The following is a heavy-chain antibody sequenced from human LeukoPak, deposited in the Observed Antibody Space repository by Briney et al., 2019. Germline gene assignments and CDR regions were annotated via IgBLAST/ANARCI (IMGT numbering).Heavy chain of an antibody. J-gene: IGHJ4*02. D-gene: IGHD3-22*01. CDR1: GFTFSSYG. Sequence: GGSLRLSCAASGFTFSSYGMHWVRQAPGKGLEWVAVIWYDGSNKYYADSVKGRFTISRDNSKNTLSLQMNNLRAEDTAVYYCARDEEGSGYALDYWGQGALVTVSS. CDR3: ARDEEGSGYALDY. V-gene: IGHV3-33*01. CDR2: IWYDGSNK.